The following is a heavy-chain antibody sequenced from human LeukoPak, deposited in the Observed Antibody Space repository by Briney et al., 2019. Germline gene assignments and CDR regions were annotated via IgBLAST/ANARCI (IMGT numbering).Heavy chain of an antibody. D-gene: IGHD3-16*01. J-gene: IGHJ4*02. V-gene: IGHV1-18*01. CDR3: GGGIRSPLFDY. Sequence: ASVKVSFKASGYTFTHYGITWVRQPPAQGLAWMGWINTYNGDTKCAQKLQGRVTMTTDTSTSTAFMELRSLRSDDSAVNYCGGGIRSPLFDYWGLGTLVTVSP. CDR1: GYTFTHYG. CDR2: INTYNGDT.